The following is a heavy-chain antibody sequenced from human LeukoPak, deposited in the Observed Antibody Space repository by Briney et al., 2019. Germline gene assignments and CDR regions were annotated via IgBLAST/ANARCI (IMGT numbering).Heavy chain of an antibody. CDR2: INHSGST. D-gene: IGHD4-23*01. J-gene: IGHJ3*02. CDR3: ARDPPVEHAFDI. CDR1: GGSFSGYY. V-gene: IGHV4-34*01. Sequence: PSETLSLTCAVYGGSFSGYYWSWIRQPPGKGLEWIGEINHSGSTNYNPSLKSRVTISVDTSKNQFSLKLSSVTAADTAVYYCARDPPVEHAFDIWGQGTMVTVSS.